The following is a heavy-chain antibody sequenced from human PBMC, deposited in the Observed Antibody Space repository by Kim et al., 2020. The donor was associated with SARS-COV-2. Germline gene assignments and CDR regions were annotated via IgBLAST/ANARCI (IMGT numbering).Heavy chain of an antibody. Sequence: GGSLRLSCEASGFTFSTYTMHWVRQAPGKGLEWVASITSTSTYIDYADSLKGRFTISRDNAKDSLYLQMNSLRADDTAVYYCARDPYGSGIYVDFWGQGTLVTVSS. CDR1: GFTFSTYT. J-gene: IGHJ4*02. V-gene: IGHV3-21*01. CDR3: ARDPYGSGIYVDF. D-gene: IGHD3-10*01. CDR2: ITSTSTYI.